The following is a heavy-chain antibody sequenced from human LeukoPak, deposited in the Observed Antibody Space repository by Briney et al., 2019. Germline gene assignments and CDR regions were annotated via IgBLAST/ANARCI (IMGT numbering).Heavy chain of an antibody. CDR1: GXSISSGGYS. Sequence: SQTLSLTCAVSGXSISSGGYSWSWIRQPPGKGLEWIGYIYQNGNTYYNPSLKSRVTISVDTSKNQFSLKLSSVTAADTAVYYCVRLSSGYYYVSGPNAFDIWGQGTMVTVSS. D-gene: IGHD3-22*01. J-gene: IGHJ3*02. CDR3: VRLSSGYYYVSGPNAFDI. V-gene: IGHV4-30-2*02. CDR2: IYQNGNT.